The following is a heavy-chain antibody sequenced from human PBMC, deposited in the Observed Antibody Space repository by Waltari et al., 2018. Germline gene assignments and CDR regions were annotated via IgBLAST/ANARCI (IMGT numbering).Heavy chain of an antibody. V-gene: IGHV1-8*02. D-gene: IGHD7-27*01. CDR2: MNPNSGNT. CDR3: ARAKTGDGAFDI. J-gene: IGHJ3*02. Sequence: QVQLVQSGAEVKKPGASVKVSCKASGYTFTSYDINWVRQATGQGLEWMGWMNPNSGNTGYAQKFQGRVTMTADKSTSTAYMELSSLRSEDTAVYYCARAKTGDGAFDIWGQGTMVIVSS. CDR1: GYTFTSYD.